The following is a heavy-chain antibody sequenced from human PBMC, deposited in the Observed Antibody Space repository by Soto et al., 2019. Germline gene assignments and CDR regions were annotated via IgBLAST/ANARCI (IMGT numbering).Heavy chain of an antibody. CDR2: IWYDGSNK. J-gene: IGHJ4*02. CDR1: GFTFSSYG. D-gene: IGHD1-26*01. Sequence: QVQLVESGGGVVQPGRSLRLSCAASGFTFSSYGMHWVRQAPGKGLEWVAVIWYDGSNKYYADSVKGRFTISRDNSKNTLYLQMNSLRAEDTAVYYCARDKWEPVYYCDYWGQGTLVTVSS. CDR3: ARDKWEPVYYCDY. V-gene: IGHV3-33*01.